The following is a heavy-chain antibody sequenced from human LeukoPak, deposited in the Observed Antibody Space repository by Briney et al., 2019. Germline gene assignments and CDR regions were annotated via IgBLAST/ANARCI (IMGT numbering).Heavy chain of an antibody. J-gene: IGHJ4*02. V-gene: IGHV3-53*01. CDR3: ARGDSSGYPVKD. D-gene: IGHD3-22*01. CDR2: IYSGGST. CDR1: GFTVNSNY. Sequence: GGSLRLSCAASGFTVNSNYIHWVRQAPGKGLECVSVIYSGGSTYYADSVKGRFTISRDNSKNTLYLQMNSLRAEDTAVYYCARGDSSGYPVKDWGQGTLVTVSS.